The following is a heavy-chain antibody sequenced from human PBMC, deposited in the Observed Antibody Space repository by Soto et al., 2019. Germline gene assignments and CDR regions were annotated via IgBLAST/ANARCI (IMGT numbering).Heavy chain of an antibody. Sequence: VSVKVSCKASGYTFTSYAMHWVRQAPGQRLEWMGWINAGNGNTKYSQKFQGRVTITRDTSASTAYMELSSLRSEDTAVYYCAREGFDFWSGYPPYYYYGMDVWGQGTTVTVS. D-gene: IGHD3-3*01. CDR3: AREGFDFWSGYPPYYYYGMDV. J-gene: IGHJ6*02. CDR2: INAGNGNT. CDR1: GYTFTSYA. V-gene: IGHV1-3*01.